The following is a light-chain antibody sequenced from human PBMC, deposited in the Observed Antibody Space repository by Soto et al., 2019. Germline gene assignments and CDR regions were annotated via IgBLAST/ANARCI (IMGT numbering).Light chain of an antibody. CDR2: DIS. V-gene: IGKV3-11*01. CDR3: QQRSNWPKWT. J-gene: IGKJ1*01. CDR1: QSVSSY. Sequence: EIVLTQSPATLSLSPGERATLSFSASQSVSSYLAWYQQKPGQAPSLLIYDISVRATGIPARFSGSGSGTDFTLTISSLEPEDFAVYYCQQRSNWPKWTFGQGTKVDIK.